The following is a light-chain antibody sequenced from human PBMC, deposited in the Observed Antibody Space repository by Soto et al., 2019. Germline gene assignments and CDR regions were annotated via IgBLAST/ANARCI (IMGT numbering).Light chain of an antibody. CDR3: AAWDDSLNGVV. CDR1: SSNIGSNT. CDR2: SDN. V-gene: IGLV1-44*01. Sequence: QSVLTQPPSASGTPGQRVTISCSGSSSNIGSNTVNCYQQLPGTAPKLLIYSDNQRPSGVPDRFSGSKSGTSVSLAISGLQSEDEADYYCAAWDDSLNGVVFGGGTKLTVL. J-gene: IGLJ2*01.